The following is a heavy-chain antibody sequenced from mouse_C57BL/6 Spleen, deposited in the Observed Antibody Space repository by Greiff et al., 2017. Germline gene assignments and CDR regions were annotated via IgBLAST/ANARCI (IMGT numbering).Heavy chain of an antibody. V-gene: IGHV5-17*01. CDR2: ISSGSSTI. Sequence: EVQLVESGGGLVKPGGSLKLSCAASGFTFSDYGMHWVRQAPEKGLEWVAYISSGSSTIYYADPVKGRFTSSRDNAKNTLFLQMTSVRSEDTAMYYCARGYYYGSSLFDYWGQGTTLTVSS. J-gene: IGHJ2*01. CDR3: ARGYYYGSSLFDY. CDR1: GFTFSDYG. D-gene: IGHD1-1*01.